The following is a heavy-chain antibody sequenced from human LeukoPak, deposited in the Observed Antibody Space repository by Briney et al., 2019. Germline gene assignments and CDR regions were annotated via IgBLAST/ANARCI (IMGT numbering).Heavy chain of an antibody. D-gene: IGHD3-10*01. CDR1: GYTFTSYG. CDR2: ISAYNGYT. Sequence: ASVKVSCKASGYTFTSYGISWVRQAPGQGLEWMGWISAYNGYTNYAQKLQGRFTMTTDTSTSTAYMELRSLRSDDTAVYYCARCITMLRGVIQDYYYYYYMDVWGKGTTVTISS. V-gene: IGHV1-18*01. J-gene: IGHJ6*03. CDR3: ARCITMLRGVIQDYYYYYYMDV.